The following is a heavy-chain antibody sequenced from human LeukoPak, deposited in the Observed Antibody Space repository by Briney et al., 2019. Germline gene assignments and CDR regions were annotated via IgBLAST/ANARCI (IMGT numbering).Heavy chain of an antibody. CDR2: ISGSGGST. Sequence: PGGSLRLSCTAPGFTFSNYAISWVRQAPGKGLEWVSAISGSGGSTYYADSVKGRFTISRDNSRHTLYLQMNSLRAEDTAVYYCAKCARVDWLPIDYWGQGTLVTVSS. V-gene: IGHV3-23*01. D-gene: IGHD3-9*01. CDR1: GFTFSNYA. CDR3: AKCARVDWLPIDY. J-gene: IGHJ4*02.